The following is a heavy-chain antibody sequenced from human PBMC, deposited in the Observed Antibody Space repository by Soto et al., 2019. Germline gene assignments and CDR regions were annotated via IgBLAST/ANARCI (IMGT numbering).Heavy chain of an antibody. D-gene: IGHD2-8*01. J-gene: IGHJ3*01. CDR3: AKVRLTDYLRYAPHL. Sequence: EVQLLESGGGLVQPGGSLRLACAASGFTFNNYAMNWVRQAPGRGLEWVAIISPNGDSTYYADSVKGRFTISRDNSQNTVFRQMNSLRAEDTAIYFCAKVRLTDYLRYAPHLWGQGTLVTVS. CDR1: GFTFNNYA. V-gene: IGHV3-23*01. CDR2: ISPNGDST.